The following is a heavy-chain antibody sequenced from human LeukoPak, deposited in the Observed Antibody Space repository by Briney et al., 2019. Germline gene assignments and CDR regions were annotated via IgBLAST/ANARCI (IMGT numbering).Heavy chain of an antibody. D-gene: IGHD6-13*01. V-gene: IGHV4-39*07. CDR1: GGSISSSSYY. CDR2: IYYSGST. CDR3: ARDGGRIAAPHAFDI. J-gene: IGHJ3*02. Sequence: SETLSLTCTVSGGSISSSSYYWGWIRQPPGKGLEWIGSIYYSGSTYYNPSLKSRVTISVDTSKNQFSLKLSSVTAADTAVYYCARDGGRIAAPHAFDIWGQGTMVTVSS.